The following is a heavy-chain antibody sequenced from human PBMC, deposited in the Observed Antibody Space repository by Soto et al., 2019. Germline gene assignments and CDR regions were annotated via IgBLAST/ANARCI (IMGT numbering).Heavy chain of an antibody. D-gene: IGHD1-1*01. J-gene: IGHJ6*02. Sequence: PWGSLRLSCSASGFPSSSHAMSWVRQAPGKGLEWVSTISGSGGSTYYADSVKGRFTISRDNSKNTLYLQMNSLRAEDTAIYYCAKGVNWNYYFGMDVWGQGTTVTVSS. CDR2: ISGSGGST. CDR1: GFPSSSHA. CDR3: AKGVNWNYYFGMDV. V-gene: IGHV3-23*01.